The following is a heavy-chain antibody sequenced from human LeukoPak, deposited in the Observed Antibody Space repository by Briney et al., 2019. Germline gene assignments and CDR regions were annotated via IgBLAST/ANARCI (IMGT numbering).Heavy chain of an antibody. D-gene: IGHD6-13*01. V-gene: IGHV3-7*01. CDR1: GFTFSSRW. CDR2: INEDGGDK. CDR3: ARAVSQYTAAAVFDP. Sequence: GGSLRLSCAASGFTFSSRWMTWVRQAPGNGLEWVANINEDGGDKYYVDSVKGRFTISRDNAKNSLYLQMNSLRAEDTAVYYCARAVSQYTAAAVFDPWGQGTLVTVSS. J-gene: IGHJ5*02.